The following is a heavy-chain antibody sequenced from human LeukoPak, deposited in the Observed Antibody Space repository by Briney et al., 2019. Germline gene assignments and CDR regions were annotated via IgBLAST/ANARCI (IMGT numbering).Heavy chain of an antibody. CDR3: ARLPYYYGSGGSYYFDY. Sequence: SETLSLTCTVPGGSISSSSYYWGWIRQPPGKGLEWIGSIYYSGSTYYNPSLKSRVTISVDTSKNQFSLKLSSVTAADTAVYYCARLPYYYGSGGSYYFDYWGQGTLVTVSS. V-gene: IGHV4-39*01. J-gene: IGHJ4*02. CDR2: IYYSGST. D-gene: IGHD3-10*01. CDR1: GGSISSSSYY.